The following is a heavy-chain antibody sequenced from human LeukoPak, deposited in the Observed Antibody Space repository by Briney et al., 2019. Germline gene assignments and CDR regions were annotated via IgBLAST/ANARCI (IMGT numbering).Heavy chain of an antibody. CDR3: ARDWVLLHYMDV. V-gene: IGHV4-61*02. CDR1: GDSISSGDYY. D-gene: IGHD3-22*01. J-gene: IGHJ6*03. Sequence: SETLSLTCTVSGDSISSGDYYWSWIRQPAGKGLEWIGRISSSGSTNYNPSLKSRVTISVDTSKNQFSLKLSSVTAADTAVYYCARDWVLLHYMDVWGKGTTVTVSS. CDR2: ISSSGST.